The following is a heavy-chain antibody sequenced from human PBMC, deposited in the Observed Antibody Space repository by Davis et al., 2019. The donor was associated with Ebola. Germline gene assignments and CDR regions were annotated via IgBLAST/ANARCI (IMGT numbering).Heavy chain of an antibody. J-gene: IGHJ6*02. V-gene: IGHV4-34*01. D-gene: IGHD4-11*01. CDR2: INHSGST. CDR3: ARHPGTATIYYYYGMDV. CDR1: GGSFSGYY. Sequence: SETLSLTCAVYGGSFSGYYWSWIRQPPGKGLEWIGEINHSGSTNSNPSLKSRVTISVDTSKNQFSLKLSSVTAADTAVYYCARHPGTATIYYYYGMDVWGQGTTVTVSS.